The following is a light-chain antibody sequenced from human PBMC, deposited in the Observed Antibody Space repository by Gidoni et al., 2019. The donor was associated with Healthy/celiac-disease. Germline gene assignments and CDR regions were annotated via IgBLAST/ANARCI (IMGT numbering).Light chain of an antibody. J-gene: IGLJ2*01. V-gene: IGLV2-11*01. CDR2: DVS. Sequence: QSALTQPPSVSGSPGQSVTIPCTGTSSDDGGSNYVSWYQQHPGKAPKLMIYDVSKRPSGVPDRFSGSKSGNTASLTISGLQAEDEADYYCCSYAGSYTIFGGGTKLTVL. CDR3: CSYAGSYTI. CDR1: SSDDGGSNY.